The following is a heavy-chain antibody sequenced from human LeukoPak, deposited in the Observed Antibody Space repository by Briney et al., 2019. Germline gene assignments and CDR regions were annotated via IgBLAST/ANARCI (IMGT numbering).Heavy chain of an antibody. CDR2: IKQDGSEK. Sequence: GGSLRLSCAASGFTFSSYWMSWVRQAPGKGLEWVANIKQDGSEKYYVDSVKGRFTISRDNAKNSLYLQMNSLRAEDTAVYYCAKDAMDYYDSSSYYDYWGQGTLVTVSS. D-gene: IGHD3-22*01. CDR1: GFTFSSYW. CDR3: AKDAMDYYDSSSYYDY. V-gene: IGHV3-7*01. J-gene: IGHJ4*02.